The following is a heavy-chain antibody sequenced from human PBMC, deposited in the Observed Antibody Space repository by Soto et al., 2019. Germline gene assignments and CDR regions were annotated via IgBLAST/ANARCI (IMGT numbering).Heavy chain of an antibody. CDR1: GGSISNHY. CDR3: ARANWYSEY. D-gene: IGHD7-27*01. J-gene: IGHJ4*02. Sequence: QVQLQESGPGLVKPSETLSLTCTVSGGSISNHYWSWIRQPPGKGLEWIGYIYYNGNTNYNPSLSSRVTMSVDTSKNQSSLRLSTVTAADTAVYYCARANWYSEYWGQGTLVTVSS. CDR2: IYYNGNT. V-gene: IGHV4-59*11.